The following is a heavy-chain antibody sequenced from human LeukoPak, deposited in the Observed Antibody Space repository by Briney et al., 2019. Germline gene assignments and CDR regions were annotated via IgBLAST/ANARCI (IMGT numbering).Heavy chain of an antibody. CDR2: ISYDGDNK. CDR1: GFTFSSYG. Sequence: GGSLRLSCAASGFTFSSYGMHWVRQAPGKGLEWVAVISYDGDNKYYADSVKGRFTISRDNSKNTLYLQMNSLRAEDTAVYYCAIVAGSDPFDIWGQGTMVTVS. J-gene: IGHJ3*02. CDR3: AIVAGSDPFDI. V-gene: IGHV3-30*03. D-gene: IGHD6-13*01.